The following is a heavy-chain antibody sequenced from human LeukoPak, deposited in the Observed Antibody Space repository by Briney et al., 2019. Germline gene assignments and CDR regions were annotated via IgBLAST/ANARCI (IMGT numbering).Heavy chain of an antibody. CDR3: ARQAEDFWSGYYSVSSRDYYYYYMDV. CDR2: INTNTGNP. V-gene: IGHV7-4-1*02. Sequence: ASVKVSCKSSGYTFTSYGLSWVRQAPGQGLEWMGWINTNTGNPTYAQGFTGRFVFSLDTSVSTAYLQISSLKAEDTAVYYCARQAEDFWSGYYSVSSRDYYYYYMDVWGKGTTVTVSS. J-gene: IGHJ6*03. CDR1: GYTFTSYG. D-gene: IGHD3-3*01.